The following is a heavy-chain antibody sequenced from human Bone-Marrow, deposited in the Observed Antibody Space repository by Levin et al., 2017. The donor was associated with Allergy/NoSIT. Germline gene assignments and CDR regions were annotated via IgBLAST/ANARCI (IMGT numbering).Heavy chain of an antibody. D-gene: IGHD3-3*01. CDR2: IDHSGTT. CDR3: ARDWRSAFDI. J-gene: IGHJ3*02. CDR1: GASISNSAYS. V-gene: IGHV4-30-2*01. Sequence: SQTLSLTCPVSGASISNSAYSWPWIRQPPGQGLEWIGYIDHSGTTHYNPSLTSRVTISIDRSKNHFSLNLSSVTAADSAVYYCARDWRSAFDIWGQGTMVTVSS.